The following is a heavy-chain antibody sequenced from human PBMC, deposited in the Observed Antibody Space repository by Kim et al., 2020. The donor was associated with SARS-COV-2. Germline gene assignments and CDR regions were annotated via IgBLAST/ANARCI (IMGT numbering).Heavy chain of an antibody. J-gene: IGHJ6*02. CDR1: GDSVSSNSAA. CDR2: TYYRSKWYN. D-gene: IGHD6-6*01. CDR3: ARVPSIAARYYYYGMDV. V-gene: IGHV6-1*01. Sequence: SQTLSLTCAISGDSVSSNSAAWNWIRQSPSRGLEWLGRTYYRSKWYNDYAVSVKSRITINPNTSKNQFSLQLNSVTPEDTAVYYCARVPSIAARYYYYGMDVWGQGTTVTVSS.